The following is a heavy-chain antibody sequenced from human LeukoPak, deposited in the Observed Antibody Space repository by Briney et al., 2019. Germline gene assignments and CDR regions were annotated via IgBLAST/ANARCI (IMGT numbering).Heavy chain of an antibody. CDR2: IYYSGST. Sequence: PSETLSLTCTVSGGSISSSSYYWGWIRQPPGKWLEWIGSIYYSGSTYYNPSLKSRVTISVDTSKNQFSLKLSSVTAADTAVYYCARHSRDYDYVWGSYRPNWFDPWGQGTLVTVSS. J-gene: IGHJ5*02. V-gene: IGHV4-39*01. D-gene: IGHD3-16*02. CDR3: ARHSRDYDYVWGSYRPNWFDP. CDR1: GGSISSSSYY.